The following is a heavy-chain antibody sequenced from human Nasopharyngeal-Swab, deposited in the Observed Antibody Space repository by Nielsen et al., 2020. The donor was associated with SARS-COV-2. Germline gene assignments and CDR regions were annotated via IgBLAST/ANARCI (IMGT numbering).Heavy chain of an antibody. D-gene: IGHD3-22*01. CDR1: GGSFSGYY. V-gene: IGHV4-34*01. CDR2: INHSGST. Sequence: SETLSLTCAVYGGSFSGYYWSWIRQPPGKGLEWIGEINHSGSTNYNPSLKSRVTISVDTSKNQFSLKLSSVTAADTAVHYCARGGSYYYHDYWGQGTLVTVSS. CDR3: ARGGSYYYHDY. J-gene: IGHJ4*02.